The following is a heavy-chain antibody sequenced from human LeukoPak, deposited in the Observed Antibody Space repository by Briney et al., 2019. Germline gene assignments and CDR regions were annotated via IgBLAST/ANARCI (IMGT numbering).Heavy chain of an antibody. CDR2: IYYSGST. Sequence: PSETLSLTCTVSGGSISSYYWSWIRQPPGKGLEWIGYIYYSGSTNYNPSLQSRVTISVDTSKNQFSLKLSSVTAADTAVYYCARVRLCRAPDPYYYYYYGMDVWGKGTTVTVSS. D-gene: IGHD2-2*01. CDR3: ARVRLCRAPDPYYYYYYGMDV. V-gene: IGHV4-59*01. CDR1: GGSISSYY. J-gene: IGHJ6*04.